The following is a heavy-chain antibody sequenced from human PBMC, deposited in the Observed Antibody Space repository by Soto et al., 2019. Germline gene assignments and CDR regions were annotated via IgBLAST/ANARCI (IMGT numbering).Heavy chain of an antibody. J-gene: IGHJ4*02. V-gene: IGHV1-46*01. CDR1: GYTFTSYY. Sequence: QVQLVQSGAEVKKPGASVKVSCKASGYTFTSYYMHWVRQAPGQGLEWMGLINPSGGDTYVAQKCQARVTLTRDTSTSTVYMELRSLRSEDTAVYYCARSADSGSGSYSDYWGQGTLVTVSS. D-gene: IGHD3-10*01. CDR2: INPSGGDT. CDR3: ARSADSGSGSYSDY.